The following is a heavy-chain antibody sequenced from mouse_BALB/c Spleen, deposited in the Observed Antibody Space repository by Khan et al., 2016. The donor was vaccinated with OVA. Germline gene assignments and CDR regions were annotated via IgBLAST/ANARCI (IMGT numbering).Heavy chain of an antibody. J-gene: IGHJ2*01. CDR2: ISTGGGNT. D-gene: IGHD1-1*01. CDR3: ARFTTVYFDY. Sequence: EVELVESGGGLVQPGGSLKLSCATSGFTFSDYHMYWVRQTPEKRLEWVANISTGGGNTYYPDTVKGRFTISRDNAKNTLYLQLSRLKSEDTAMYYCARFTTVYFDYWGQGTTLTVSS. V-gene: IGHV5-12*02. CDR1: GFTFSDYH.